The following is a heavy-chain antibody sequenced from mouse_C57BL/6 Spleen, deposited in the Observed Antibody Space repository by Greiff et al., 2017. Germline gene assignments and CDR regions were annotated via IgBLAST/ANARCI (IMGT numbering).Heavy chain of an antibody. Sequence: VQLQQSGPELVTPGASVKIPCTASGYTFTDYNMDWVKQSHGKSLEWIGDINPNNGGTTYNQKFKGKATLTVDTSSSTAYMELRSLTSYDTAVDYCARECGYYYFDYRGQGTTLTVSS. CDR3: ARECGYYYFDY. CDR2: INPNNGGT. V-gene: IGHV1-18*01. D-gene: IGHD2-3*01. J-gene: IGHJ2*01. CDR1: GYTFTDYN.